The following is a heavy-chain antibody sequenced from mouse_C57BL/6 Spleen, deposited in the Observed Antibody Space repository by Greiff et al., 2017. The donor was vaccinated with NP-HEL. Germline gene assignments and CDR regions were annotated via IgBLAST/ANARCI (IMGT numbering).Heavy chain of an antibody. D-gene: IGHD2-1*01. CDR1: GFNIKDDY. Sequence: EVQVVESGAELVRPGASVKLSCTASGFNIKDDYMHWVKQRPEQGLEWIGWIDPENGDTEYASKFQGKATITADTSSNTAYLQLSSLTSEDTAVYYCTPYGNYGYWGQGTTLTVSS. J-gene: IGHJ2*01. V-gene: IGHV14-4*01. CDR3: TPYGNYGY. CDR2: IDPENGDT.